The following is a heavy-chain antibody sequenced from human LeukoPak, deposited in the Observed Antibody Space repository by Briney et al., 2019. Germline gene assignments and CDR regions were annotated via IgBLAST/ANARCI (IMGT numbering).Heavy chain of an antibody. Sequence: SVKVSCKASGGTFSSYAISWVRQAPGQGLEWMGRIIPILGIANYAQKFQGRVTITADKSTSTAYMELSSLRSEDTAVYYCAADVYCSSTSCYGNYWGQGTLVTVSS. CDR1: GGTFSSYA. CDR2: IIPILGIA. CDR3: AADVYCSSTSCYGNY. D-gene: IGHD2-2*01. V-gene: IGHV1-69*04. J-gene: IGHJ4*02.